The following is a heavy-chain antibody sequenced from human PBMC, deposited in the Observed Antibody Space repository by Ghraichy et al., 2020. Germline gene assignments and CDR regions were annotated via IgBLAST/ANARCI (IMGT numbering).Heavy chain of an antibody. D-gene: IGHD2-21*02. CDR3: ARHLPTETPHYYYGMDV. V-gene: IGHV1-69*13. J-gene: IGHJ6*02. CDR2: IIPIFGTA. CDR1: GGTFSSYA. Sequence: SVKVSCKASGGTFSSYAISWVRQAPGQGLEWMGGIIPIFGTANYAQKFQGRVTITADESTSTAYMELSSLRSEDTAVYYCARHLPTETPHYYYGMDVWGQGTTVTVSS.